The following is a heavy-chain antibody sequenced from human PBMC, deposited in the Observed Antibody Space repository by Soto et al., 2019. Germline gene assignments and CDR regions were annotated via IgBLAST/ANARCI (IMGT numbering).Heavy chain of an antibody. CDR3: AREGRVERNGFDP. CDR1: GGSISSGGYY. J-gene: IGHJ5*02. Sequence: PSGTLSLTCTVSGGSISSGGYYWSWIRQHPGKGLEWIGYIYYSGSTYYNPSLKSRVTISVDTSKNQFSLKLSSVTAADTAVYYWAREGRVERNGFDPWGQGTGVTVS. CDR2: IYYSGST. V-gene: IGHV4-31*03. D-gene: IGHD6-13*01.